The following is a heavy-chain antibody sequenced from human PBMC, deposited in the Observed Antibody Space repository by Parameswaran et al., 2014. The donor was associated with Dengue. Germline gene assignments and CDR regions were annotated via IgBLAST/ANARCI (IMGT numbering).Heavy chain of an antibody. J-gene: IGHJ6*02. CDR2: IYSGGST. D-gene: IGHD3-9*01. CDR3: ARDLPTPLRYFDWKSERTMDV. V-gene: IGHV3-66*01. Sequence: VRQMPGKGLEWVSVIYSGGSTYYADSVKGRFTISRDNSKNTLYLQMNSLRAEDTAVYYCARDLPTPLRYFDWKSERTMDVWGQGTTVTVSS.